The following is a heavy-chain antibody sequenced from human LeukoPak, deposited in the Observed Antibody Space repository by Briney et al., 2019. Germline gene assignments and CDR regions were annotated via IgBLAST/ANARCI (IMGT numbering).Heavy chain of an antibody. CDR1: GFSFSKYA. D-gene: IGHD6-19*01. J-gene: IGHJ4*02. CDR3: VKDRTVAGTDARYYFDY. Sequence: GGSLRLSCAASGFSFSKYAMPGVRQAPGKGLEWVAVIWFDGRQTFYADSVKGRFTISRDNSKNTLYLQMNSLRAEDTALYYCVKDRTVAGTDARYYFDYWGQGTLVTVSS. V-gene: IGHV3-33*06. CDR2: IWFDGRQT.